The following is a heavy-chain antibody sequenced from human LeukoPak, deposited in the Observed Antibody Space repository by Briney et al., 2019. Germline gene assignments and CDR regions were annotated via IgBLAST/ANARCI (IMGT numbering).Heavy chain of an antibody. CDR2: ISSSGSTI. CDR3: AREGLQVAAADYYYYYGMDV. D-gene: IGHD6-13*01. Sequence: GGSLRLSCAASGFTFSSYEMNWVRQAPGKGLEWVSYISSSGSTICYADSVKGRFTISRDNAKNSLYLQMNSLRAEDTAVYYCAREGLQVAAADYYYYYGMDVWGQGTTVTVSS. J-gene: IGHJ6*02. CDR1: GFTFSSYE. V-gene: IGHV3-48*03.